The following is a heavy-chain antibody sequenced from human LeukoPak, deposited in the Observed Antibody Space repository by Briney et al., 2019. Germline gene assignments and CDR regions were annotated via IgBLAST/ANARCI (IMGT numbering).Heavy chain of an antibody. D-gene: IGHD4-17*01. CDR3: AKPMTTVTPFDY. V-gene: IGHV3-30*02. CDR1: GFTFNNYG. J-gene: IGHJ4*02. Sequence: GGSLTLLCAVSGFTFNNYGMHWVRQAPGKGLEWVAFIRYDGSNKYYAESVKGRFAISRDDSKDTLYLQMKSLRAEDTAVYYCAKPMTTVTPFDYWGQGTLVTVSS. CDR2: IRYDGSNK.